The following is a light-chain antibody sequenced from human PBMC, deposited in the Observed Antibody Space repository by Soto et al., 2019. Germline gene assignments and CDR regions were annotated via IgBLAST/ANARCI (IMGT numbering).Light chain of an antibody. CDR2: KAS. V-gene: IGKV1-5*03. J-gene: IGKJ1*01. CDR1: QTISSW. Sequence: DIQMTQSPATLSVSVGDRCTSTCRASQTISSWLAWYQQKPGKAPKLLIYKASTLKSGVPSRFSGSGSGTEFTLTISSLQPDDFATYYCQHYNSYSEAFGQGTKVDIK. CDR3: QHYNSYSEA.